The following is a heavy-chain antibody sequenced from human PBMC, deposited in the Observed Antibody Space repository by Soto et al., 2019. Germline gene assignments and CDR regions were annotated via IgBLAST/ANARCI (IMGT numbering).Heavy chain of an antibody. V-gene: IGHV4-39*01. CDR3: AKHISSWHFEIDY. CDR2: IYYSGDT. J-gene: IGHJ4*02. D-gene: IGHD6-13*01. CDR1: GGSISSGSYY. Sequence: ETLSLTCTVSGGSISSGSYYWGWIRQPPGKGLEWIGSIYYSGDTYYSPSLRSRVAISVDTSKNQFSLKLSSVTAADTAVYYCAKHISSWHFEIDYWGQGALVTVSS.